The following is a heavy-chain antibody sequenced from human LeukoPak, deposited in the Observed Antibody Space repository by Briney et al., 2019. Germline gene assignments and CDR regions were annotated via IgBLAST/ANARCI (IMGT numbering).Heavy chain of an antibody. D-gene: IGHD5/OR15-5a*01. Sequence: SETLSLTCTVSGGSISPYYWSWIRQPPGKDLEGIAFIFYSGSTHYNPSLTSRVTISVDTSKNQFSLKLTSVTAADTAVYYRARHSVASPHHFDYWGQGALVTVSS. V-gene: IGHV4-59*08. J-gene: IGHJ4*02. CDR1: GGSISPYY. CDR2: IFYSGST. CDR3: ARHSVASPHHFDY.